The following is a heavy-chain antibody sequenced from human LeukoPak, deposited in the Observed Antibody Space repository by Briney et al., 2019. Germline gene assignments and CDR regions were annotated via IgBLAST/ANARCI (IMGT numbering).Heavy chain of an antibody. CDR2: INPVFGAA. Sequence: SVKVSCKASGGSLSSFAISWVRQAPGQGLEWMGGINPVFGAAIYAQKFQGRVSITADRSTTTAYMELSSLRSEDTAVYYCARGAYCGGDCYSITETDAFDIWGQGTMVTVSS. J-gene: IGHJ3*02. V-gene: IGHV1-69*06. CDR1: GGSLSSFA. D-gene: IGHD2-21*02. CDR3: ARGAYCGGDCYSITETDAFDI.